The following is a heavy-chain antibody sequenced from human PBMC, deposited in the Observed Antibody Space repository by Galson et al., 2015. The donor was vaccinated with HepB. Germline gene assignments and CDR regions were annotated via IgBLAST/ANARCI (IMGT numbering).Heavy chain of an antibody. CDR3: ATERSTSGSYYFDN. D-gene: IGHD1-26*01. Sequence: SLRLSCAASGFTVRTNSMSRVRQAPGKGLEWVSVFYSGGSTYYADSVKGRFTISRVDSKNTLYLHMNSLRPEDTAVYYCATERSTSGSYYFDNWGQGTLVTVSS. J-gene: IGHJ4*02. CDR1: GFTVRTNS. V-gene: IGHV3-66*02. CDR2: FYSGGST.